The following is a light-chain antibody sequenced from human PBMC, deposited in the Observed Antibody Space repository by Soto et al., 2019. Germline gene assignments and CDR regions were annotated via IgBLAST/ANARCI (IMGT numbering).Light chain of an antibody. CDR1: QYITGTY. CDR3: QQYGSSPPIT. Sequence: VLTQSPVTLSLSPGETATLSCRASQYITGTYLAWYRQKPGQPPRILIYGASTRAAGIPDRFSGGGSGTDFTLTINSLEPEDFAVYYCQQYGSSPPITFGHGTRLEIK. J-gene: IGKJ5*01. V-gene: IGKV3-20*01. CDR2: GAS.